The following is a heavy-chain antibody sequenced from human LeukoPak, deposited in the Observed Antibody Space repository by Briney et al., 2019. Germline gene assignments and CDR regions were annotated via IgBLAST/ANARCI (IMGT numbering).Heavy chain of an antibody. CDR3: ARVGRTMVRGVTLPRLNYYYYMDV. CDR1: GYTFTSYD. CDR2: MNPNSGKT. V-gene: IGHV1-8*01. J-gene: IGHJ6*03. D-gene: IGHD3-10*01. Sequence: ASVRVSCKASGYTFTSYDINWVGQASGQGVEWMGWMNPNSGKTGYAQKFQGRVTMTRTTSISTAYIELSSLRSEDTAVYYCARVGRTMVRGVTLPRLNYYYYMDVWGKGTTVTISS.